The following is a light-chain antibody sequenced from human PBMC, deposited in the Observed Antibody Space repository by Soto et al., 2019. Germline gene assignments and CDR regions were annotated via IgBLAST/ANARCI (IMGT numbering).Light chain of an antibody. CDR2: SNN. CDR1: SSNIGSNT. V-gene: IGLV1-44*01. Sequence: QSALTQPPSASGTPGQRVTISCSGSSSNIGSNTVSWYQQLPGTAPKLLIYSNNQRPSGVPDRFSGSKSGTSASLAISGLQSEDEADYYCATWDDSLNGLFGGGTKLTVL. CDR3: ATWDDSLNGL. J-gene: IGLJ3*02.